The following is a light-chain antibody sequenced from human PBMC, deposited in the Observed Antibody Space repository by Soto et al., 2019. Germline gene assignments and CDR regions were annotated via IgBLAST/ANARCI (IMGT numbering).Light chain of an antibody. V-gene: IGLV2-14*01. J-gene: IGLJ2*01. CDR1: SSDVGGYHY. CDR2: EVS. CDR3: SSYTSSSTLV. Sequence: QSALTQPASVSGSPGQSITISCTGTSSDVGGYHYVSWYQQHPGKAPKLMIYEVSTRPSGVSNRFSGSKSGNTASLTISGLQAEDEADSYCSSYTSSSTLVFGGGTKLTVL.